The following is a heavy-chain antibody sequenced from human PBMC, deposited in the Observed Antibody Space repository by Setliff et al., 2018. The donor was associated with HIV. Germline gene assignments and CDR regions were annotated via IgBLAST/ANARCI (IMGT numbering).Heavy chain of an antibody. CDR3: ARLVVRGVIINLYAFDI. CDR1: GGSISSYY. D-gene: IGHD3-10*01. V-gene: IGHV4-4*09. Sequence: PSETLSLTCTVSGGSISSYYWSWIRQPPGKGLEWIGYIYTSGSTNYNPSLKSRVTISVDTSKSQFSLKLSSVTAADTAVYYCARLVVRGVIINLYAFDIWGQGTMVTV. CDR2: IYTSGST. J-gene: IGHJ3*02.